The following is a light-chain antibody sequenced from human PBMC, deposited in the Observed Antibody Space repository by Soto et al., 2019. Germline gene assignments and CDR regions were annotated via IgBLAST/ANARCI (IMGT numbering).Light chain of an antibody. Sequence: DIQMTQSPSTLSASVGDRVTITCRASQSISSWLAWYQQKPGKVPKLLIYHASSLESGVPSRFSGSGSGTEFTLTISGLQPDDSATYYCQQYQRFSRTFGRGTKVDIK. J-gene: IGKJ1*01. CDR2: HAS. CDR1: QSISSW. V-gene: IGKV1-5*01. CDR3: QQYQRFSRT.